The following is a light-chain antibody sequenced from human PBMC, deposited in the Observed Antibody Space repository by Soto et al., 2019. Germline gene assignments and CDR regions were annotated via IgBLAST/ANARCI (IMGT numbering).Light chain of an antibody. CDR3: SSYSSVSTYV. Sequence: QSALTQPASVSGFPGQSIVIPCTGASSDVGAYNYVSWYQQHPGKAPKLIISEVSSRPSGVSSRLSGSKSGNTASLTISGLQAEDEAEYYCSSYSSVSTYVFGTGTKVTVL. CDR2: EVS. J-gene: IGLJ1*01. CDR1: SSDVGAYNY. V-gene: IGLV2-14*01.